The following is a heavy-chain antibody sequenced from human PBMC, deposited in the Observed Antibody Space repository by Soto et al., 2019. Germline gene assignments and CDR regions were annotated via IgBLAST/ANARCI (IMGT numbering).Heavy chain of an antibody. V-gene: IGHV3-43*01. Sequence: PGGSLRLSCAASGFTFDDYTMHWVRQAPGKGLEWVSLISWDGGSTYYADSVKGRFTISRDNSKNSLYLQMNSLRTEDTALYYCAKDKGSHLEPLRYGMDVWGQGTTVTVSS. CDR2: ISWDGGST. J-gene: IGHJ6*02. D-gene: IGHD3-3*01. CDR1: GFTFDDYT. CDR3: AKDKGSHLEPLRYGMDV.